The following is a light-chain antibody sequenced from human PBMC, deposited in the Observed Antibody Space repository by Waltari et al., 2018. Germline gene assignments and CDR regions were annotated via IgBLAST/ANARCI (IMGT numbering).Light chain of an antibody. J-gene: IGKJ4*01. Sequence: IQLTQSPSSLSASVGDRVTITCRARQGISSYLAWYQQKPGKAPKLLIYAASTLQSGVPSRFSGSGSGTDFTLTISSLQPEDFATYYCQQLNSYPPRLTFGGGTKVEIK. CDR2: AAS. CDR1: QGISSY. CDR3: QQLNSYPPRLT. V-gene: IGKV1-9*01.